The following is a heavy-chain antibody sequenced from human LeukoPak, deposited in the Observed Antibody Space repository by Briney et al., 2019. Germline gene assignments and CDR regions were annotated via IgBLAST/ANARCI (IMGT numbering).Heavy chain of an antibody. CDR2: INPNSGGT. J-gene: IGHJ4*02. V-gene: IGHV1-2*02. Sequence: GASVKVSCKASGYTFTGYYIHWVRQAPGQGLEWMGWINPNSGGTNYAQKFQGRVTMTRDTSISTAYMELSRLRSDDTAVYYCVRGSGYSPPLKTDWGQGTLVTVSS. CDR1: GYTFTGYY. CDR3: VRGSGYSPPLKTD. D-gene: IGHD5-18*01.